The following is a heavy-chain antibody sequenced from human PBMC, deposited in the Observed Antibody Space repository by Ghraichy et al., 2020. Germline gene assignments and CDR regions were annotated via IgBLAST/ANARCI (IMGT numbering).Heavy chain of an antibody. CDR3: ARRGTPYHNGAFDI. V-gene: IGHV3-7*01. CDR2: IDQNGDAQ. Sequence: GGSLRLSCVASGFTFSYYWMSWVRQAPGKGLEWVANIDQNGDAQYSVDSVKGRFTVSRDDAKNSVYLQMNSLRAEDTAVYYCARRGTPYHNGAFDIWGQGTMVAVSS. J-gene: IGHJ3*02. CDR1: GFTFSYYW. D-gene: IGHD3-10*01.